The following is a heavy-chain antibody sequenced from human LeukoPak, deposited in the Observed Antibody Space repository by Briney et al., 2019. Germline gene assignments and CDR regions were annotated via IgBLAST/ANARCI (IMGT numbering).Heavy chain of an antibody. CDR2: IYSSGSP. Sequence: SETLSLTCTVSRGSISAYYCSWIRQPAGKELEWIGRIYSSGSPTYNPSLKSRVTMSVVKSKNQFALKLSAVTAAGTAVYCCARGRFSSSPFDYWGQGTLVTVSS. J-gene: IGHJ4*02. D-gene: IGHD6-13*01. CDR1: RGSISAYY. CDR3: ARGRFSSSPFDY. V-gene: IGHV4-4*07.